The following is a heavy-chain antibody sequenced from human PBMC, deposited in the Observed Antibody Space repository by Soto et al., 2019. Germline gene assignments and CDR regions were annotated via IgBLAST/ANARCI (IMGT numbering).Heavy chain of an antibody. Sequence: EVQLVESGGGLVKPGGSLRLSCAASGFTFSSYSMNWVRQAPGKGLEWVSSISSSSSYIYYADSVKGRFTISRDNAKNSLYLQMNSLRAEDTAVYYCARAGLVGATGGIDYWGQGTLVTVSS. CDR1: GFTFSSYS. CDR2: ISSSSSYI. D-gene: IGHD1-26*01. V-gene: IGHV3-21*01. J-gene: IGHJ4*02. CDR3: ARAGLVGATGGIDY.